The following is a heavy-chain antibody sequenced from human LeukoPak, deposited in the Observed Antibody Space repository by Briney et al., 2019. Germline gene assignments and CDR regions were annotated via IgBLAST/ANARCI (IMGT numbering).Heavy chain of an antibody. J-gene: IGHJ4*02. V-gene: IGHV3-74*01. CDR2: INSDGSST. CDR1: GFTFSSYW. D-gene: IGHD3-10*01. CDR3: AKGKEYYFDY. Sequence: GGSLRLSCAASGFTFSSYWMPWVRHAPGKGLVWVSRINSDGSSTSYADSVKGRFTISRDNAKNTLYLQMNSLRAEDTALYYCAKGKEYYFDYWGQGTLVTVSS.